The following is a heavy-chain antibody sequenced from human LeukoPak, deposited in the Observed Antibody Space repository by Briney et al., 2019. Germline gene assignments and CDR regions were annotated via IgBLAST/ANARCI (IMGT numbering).Heavy chain of an antibody. V-gene: IGHV4-38-2*01. CDR2: INHSGRT. Sequence: SETLSLTCDVSGYSITFGHLWGWIRQPPGKGLEWIASINHSGRTYYTPSLKSRVTISVDTLKNQLSLEVTSVTAEDTAIYFCARGSSAVAHTMIRDWLDPWGQGTLVTVSS. CDR3: ARGSSAVAHTMIRDWLDP. D-gene: IGHD3-22*01. CDR1: GYSITFGHL. J-gene: IGHJ5*02.